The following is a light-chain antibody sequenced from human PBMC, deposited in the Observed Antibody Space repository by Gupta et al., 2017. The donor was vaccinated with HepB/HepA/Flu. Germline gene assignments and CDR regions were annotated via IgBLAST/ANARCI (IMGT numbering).Light chain of an antibody. V-gene: IGLV4-69*01. Sequence: QLVLTQSPSASAYLGASVKLTCTLSSGHSSYAIAWHQQQPEKGPRYLMKLNSDGSHSKGDGIPDRFSGSSSGAERYLTISSLQPEDEADYYCQTWGTGVWVFGGGTKLTVL. CDR2: LNSDGSH. J-gene: IGLJ3*02. CDR3: QTWGTGVWV. CDR1: SGHSSYA.